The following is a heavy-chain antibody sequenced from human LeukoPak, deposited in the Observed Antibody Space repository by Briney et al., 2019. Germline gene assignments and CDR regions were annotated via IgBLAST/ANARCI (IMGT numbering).Heavy chain of an antibody. D-gene: IGHD1-26*01. CDR2: IYYSGST. CDR3: ARLGSGSYFDY. J-gene: IGHJ4*02. Sequence: SETLSLTCTASGGSISSSSYYWGWIRQPPGKGLEWIGSIYYSGSTYYNPSLKSRVTISVDTSKNQFSLKLSSVTAADTAVYYCARLGSGSYFDYWGQGTLVTVSS. CDR1: GGSISSSSYY. V-gene: IGHV4-39*01.